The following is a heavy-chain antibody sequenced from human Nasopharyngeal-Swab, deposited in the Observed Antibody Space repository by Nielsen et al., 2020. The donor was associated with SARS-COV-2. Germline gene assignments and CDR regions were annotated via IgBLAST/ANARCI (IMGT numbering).Heavy chain of an antibody. J-gene: IGHJ4*02. CDR2: FIVNLGMT. Sequence: SVKVSCKVSGRTFSKYAISWVRQAPGQGLEWMGGFIVNLGMTKYAQKFKDSVIINADESTGTAYMELSSLRSEDTAVYYCATWGIGYGENAHATFDSWGQGTQVTVSS. V-gene: IGHV1-69*10. D-gene: IGHD4-17*01. CDR1: GRTFSKYA. CDR3: ATWGIGYGENAHATFDS.